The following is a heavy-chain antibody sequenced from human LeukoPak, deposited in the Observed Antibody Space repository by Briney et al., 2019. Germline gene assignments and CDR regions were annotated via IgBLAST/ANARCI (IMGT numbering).Heavy chain of an antibody. Sequence: LSGGSLRLSCTASGFTFGDYAMSWFRQAPGKGLEWVGFIRSKAYGGTTEYAASVKGRFTISRDNAKNTLYLQMNSLRAEDTAVYYCARDLTAASGNCFGPWGQGTLVTVSS. CDR1: GFTFGDYA. V-gene: IGHV3-49*03. CDR2: IRSKAYGGTT. J-gene: IGHJ5*02. D-gene: IGHD6-13*01. CDR3: ARDLTAASGNCFGP.